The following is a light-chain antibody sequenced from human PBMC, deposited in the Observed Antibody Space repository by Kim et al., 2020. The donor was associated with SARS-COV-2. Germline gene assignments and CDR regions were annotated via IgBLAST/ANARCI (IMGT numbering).Light chain of an antibody. CDR2: QDS. Sequence: VSPGQTASITCSGDKLEDKYACWYQQKPGQSPVLVIYQDSKRPSGIPGRFSGSNSGNTATLTISGTQAMDEADYYCQAWDSSTGVVFGGGTKLTVL. J-gene: IGLJ2*01. CDR3: QAWDSSTGVV. V-gene: IGLV3-1*01. CDR1: KLEDKY.